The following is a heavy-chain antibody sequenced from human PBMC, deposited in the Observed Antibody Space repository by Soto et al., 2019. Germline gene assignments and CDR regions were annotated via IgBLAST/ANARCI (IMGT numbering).Heavy chain of an antibody. J-gene: IGHJ3*02. V-gene: IGHV3-33*01. CDR1: GFTFSSYG. CDR3: ARDSSYGDSGDAFDI. CDR2: IWYDGSNK. D-gene: IGHD4-17*01. Sequence: GGSLRLSCAASGFTFSSYGMHWVRQAPGKGLEWVAVIWYDGSNKYYADSVKGRFTISRDNSKNTLYLQMNSLRAEDTAVYYCARDSSYGDSGDAFDIWGQGTMVT.